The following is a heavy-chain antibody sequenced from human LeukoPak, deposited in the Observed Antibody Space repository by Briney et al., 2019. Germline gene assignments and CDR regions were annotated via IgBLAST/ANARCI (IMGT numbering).Heavy chain of an antibody. CDR2: IYYSGNT. CDR1: GYSIRSGHY. D-gene: IGHD5-24*01. V-gene: IGHV4-38-2*02. CDR3: MRHEEEDGYNAKPFDF. J-gene: IGHJ4*02. Sequence: SETLSLTCTVSGYSIRSGHYWGWVRQPPGKGLEWIGTIYYSGNTYYTPSLKSRVTISVDTSKNQFSLRLSSVTAADTAVYFCMRHEEEDGYNAKPFDFWGQGTLVTVSS.